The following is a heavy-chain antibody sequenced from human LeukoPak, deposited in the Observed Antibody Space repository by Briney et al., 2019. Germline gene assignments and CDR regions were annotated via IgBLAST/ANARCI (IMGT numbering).Heavy chain of an antibody. CDR2: IYYGGST. J-gene: IGHJ4*02. CDR1: GGSISSRSYF. Sequence: PSETLSLTCAVSGGSISSRSYFWGWIRQSPGKGLEWIGSIYYGGSTYYNPSLRSRVTFSVDTSKNQFSLKLSSVTAADTAVYYCARRGSIPGRQERGDYFDYWGQGTLVTVPS. V-gene: IGHV4-39*01. D-gene: IGHD6-6*01. CDR3: ARRGSIPGRQERGDYFDY.